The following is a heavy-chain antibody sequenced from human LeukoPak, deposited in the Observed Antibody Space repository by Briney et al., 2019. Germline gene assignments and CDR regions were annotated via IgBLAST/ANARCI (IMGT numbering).Heavy chain of an antibody. Sequence: GGSLRLSCAASGFTFSSYWRHWVRQPPGKGLVGVSRIDSDGRSTGYADSVKGRFTISRDNAKNPLYLQMNSLRAEDTAVYYCARVRWGGLYYFDYWGQGALVTVSS. CDR3: ARVRWGGLYYFDY. CDR1: GFTFSSYW. D-gene: IGHD3-16*01. J-gene: IGHJ4*02. V-gene: IGHV3-74*01. CDR2: IDSDGRST.